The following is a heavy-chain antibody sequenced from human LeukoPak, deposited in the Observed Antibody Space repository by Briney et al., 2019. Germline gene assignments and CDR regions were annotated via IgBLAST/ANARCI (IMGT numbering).Heavy chain of an antibody. CDR2: ISAYNGNT. J-gene: IGHJ3*02. CDR3: ATSYCSSTSCRPRAFDI. CDR1: GYTFTSYG. D-gene: IGHD2-2*01. V-gene: IGHV1-18*01. Sequence: ASVKVSCKASGYTFTSYGISWVRQAPGQGLEWMGWISAYNGNTNYAQKLQGRATMTTDTSTSTAYMELRSLRSDDTAVYYCATSYCSSTSCRPRAFDIWGQGTMVTVSS.